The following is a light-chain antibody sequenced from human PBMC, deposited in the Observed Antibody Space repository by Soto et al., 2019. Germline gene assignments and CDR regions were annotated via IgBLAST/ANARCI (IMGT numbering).Light chain of an antibody. CDR3: QQYNTWPLT. CDR2: GAS. V-gene: IGKV3-15*01. J-gene: IGKJ4*01. Sequence: EVVMTNSPAALSVSQWDRATLSCRASQSVSSNLAWYQQKPGQGPRLLIYGASTRATGIPARFSGSGSGTEFTLTISSLQSEDFAVDSCQQYNTWPLTFGGGTKVDIK. CDR1: QSVSSN.